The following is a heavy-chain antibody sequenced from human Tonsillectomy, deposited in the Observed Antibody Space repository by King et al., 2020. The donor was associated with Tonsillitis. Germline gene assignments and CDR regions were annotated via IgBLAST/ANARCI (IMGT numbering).Heavy chain of an antibody. CDR2: IYSGGSST. D-gene: IGHD6-19*01. CDR3: AIFCGWLDY. V-gene: IGHV3-23*03. CDR1: GFTFSSYA. Sequence: VQLVESGGGLVQPGGSLRLSCAASGFTFSSYAMSWVRQAPGKGLEWVSVIYSGGSSTYYADSVKGRFTISRDNSKNTLYLQMNSLRAEDTAVYYCAIFCGWLDYWGQGTLVTVSS. J-gene: IGHJ4*02.